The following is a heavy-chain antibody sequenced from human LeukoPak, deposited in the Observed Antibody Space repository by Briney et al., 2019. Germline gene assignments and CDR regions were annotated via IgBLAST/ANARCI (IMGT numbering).Heavy chain of an antibody. Sequence: GGSLRLSCAASGFTFSSYGMHWVRQAPGKGLEWVAFIRYDGSNKYYADSVKGRFTISRDNSKNTLYLQMNSLRAEDTAVYYCARDYDILTGYQVGDAFDIWGQGTMVTVSS. CDR3: ARDYDILTGYQVGDAFDI. CDR1: GFTFSSYG. CDR2: IRYDGSNK. V-gene: IGHV3-30*02. D-gene: IGHD3-9*01. J-gene: IGHJ3*02.